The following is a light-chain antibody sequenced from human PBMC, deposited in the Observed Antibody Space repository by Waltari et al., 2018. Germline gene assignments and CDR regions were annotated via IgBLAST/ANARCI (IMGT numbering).Light chain of an antibody. V-gene: IGKV1-39*01. CDR3: QQSYNWPRT. J-gene: IGKJ1*01. CDR2: TAS. Sequence: DIQMTQSPSSLSASVGDRVTIPCRASQNIINYLNWYQQIPGKAPKILIYTASSFKHGYPSMFSGSCSGTDFTFTISCLQPEDFATYYCQQSYNWPRTFGQGTKVEIK. CDR1: QNIINY.